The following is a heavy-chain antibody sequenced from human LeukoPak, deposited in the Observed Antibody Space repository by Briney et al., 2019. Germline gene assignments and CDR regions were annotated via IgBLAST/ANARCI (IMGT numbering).Heavy chain of an antibody. CDR3: ATAPPGCGGTCAFDS. V-gene: IGHV4-4*07. Sequence: SETRSLTCTLSGASISSYWWRWIRQPAGEGLEWIGRMYTDGYTNFHPSLKSRVAVSLDTSKNQFSLKLISVTAADTAVYYCATAPPGCGGTCAFDSWGQGTLVTVSS. J-gene: IGHJ4*02. CDR1: GASISSYW. D-gene: IGHD2-15*01. CDR2: MYTDGYT.